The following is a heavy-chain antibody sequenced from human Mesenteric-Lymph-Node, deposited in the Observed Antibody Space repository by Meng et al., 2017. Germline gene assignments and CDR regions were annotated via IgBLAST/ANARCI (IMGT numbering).Heavy chain of an antibody. V-gene: IGHV3-7*01. CDR2: INKDGSDK. CDR3: AKGIWTDN. Sequence: ETLSLTCAASGFTFSSYAMTWVRQAPGKGLEWVANINKDGSDKYYVDSVKGRFTISRDSAKNSLFLQMNSLRAEDTAVYYCAKGIWTDNWGQGTLVTVSS. D-gene: IGHD3/OR15-3a*01. J-gene: IGHJ4*02. CDR1: GFTFSSYA.